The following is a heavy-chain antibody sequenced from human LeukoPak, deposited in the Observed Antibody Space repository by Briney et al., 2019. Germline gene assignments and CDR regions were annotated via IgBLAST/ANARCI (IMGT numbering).Heavy chain of an antibody. CDR3: AKDEDTGYYTYYFDY. D-gene: IGHD3/OR15-3a*01. Sequence: GGSLRLSCAASGFTFSLCWMTWVRQSPGKGLEWVADINPDGSQKYSVDSVKGRFTISRDNAKNSLFLQMNSLRAEDTAVYYCAKDEDTGYYTYYFDYWGQGTLVTVSS. CDR2: INPDGSQK. CDR1: GFTFSLCW. J-gene: IGHJ4*02. V-gene: IGHV3-7*03.